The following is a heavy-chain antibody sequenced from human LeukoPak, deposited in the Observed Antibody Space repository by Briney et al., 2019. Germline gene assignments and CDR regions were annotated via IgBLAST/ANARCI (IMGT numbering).Heavy chain of an antibody. Sequence: GGSLRLSCAASGFTFSSYGMHWVRQAPGKGLEWVAVISYDGRQNYYADSVKGRFTISRDNAKNSLYLQMNSLRAEDTAVYYCARDQVMVRGVKDYWGQGTLVTVSS. J-gene: IGHJ4*02. V-gene: IGHV3-30*03. CDR1: GFTFSSYG. D-gene: IGHD3-10*01. CDR3: ARDQVMVRGVKDY. CDR2: ISYDGRQN.